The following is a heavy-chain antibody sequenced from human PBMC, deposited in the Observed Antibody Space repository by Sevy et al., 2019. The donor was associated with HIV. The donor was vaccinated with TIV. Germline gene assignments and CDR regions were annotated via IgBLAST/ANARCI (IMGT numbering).Heavy chain of an antibody. Sequence: GGSLRLSCAASGFTFSSYGMHWVRQAPGKGLEWVAVISYDGSNKYYADSVKGRFTISRDNSKNTLYLQMNSLRAGDTAVYYCAKDFVIPLHFWSGRSDAFDIWGQGTMVTVSS. D-gene: IGHD3-3*01. J-gene: IGHJ3*02. V-gene: IGHV3-30*18. CDR2: ISYDGSNK. CDR1: GFTFSSYG. CDR3: AKDFVIPLHFWSGRSDAFDI.